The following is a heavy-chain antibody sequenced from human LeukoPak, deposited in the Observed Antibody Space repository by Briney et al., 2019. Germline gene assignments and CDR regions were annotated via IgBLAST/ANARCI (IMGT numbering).Heavy chain of an antibody. D-gene: IGHD1-26*01. J-gene: IGHJ4*02. V-gene: IGHV1-69*05. CDR2: IIPMFGTA. CDR1: GGTFSSYA. Sequence: SVKVSCKASGGTFSSYAISWVRQAPGQGLEWMGGIIPMFGTANYAQKFQGRVTITTEDSSSTVYMELSSLGSEDTAMYYCARVFARGGEVSGSYYYYWGQGTLVTVSS. CDR3: ARVFARGGEVSGSYYYY.